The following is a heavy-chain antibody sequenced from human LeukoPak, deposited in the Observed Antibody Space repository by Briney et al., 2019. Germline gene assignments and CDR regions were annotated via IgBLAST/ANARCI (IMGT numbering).Heavy chain of an antibody. CDR3: ARVGAAAGVRYYYYMDV. CDR1: GYTFTRYY. D-gene: IGHD6-13*01. CDR2: IDSSGGGT. J-gene: IGHJ6*03. V-gene: IGHV1-46*01. Sequence: ASVKVSCKASGYTFTRYYLHWVRQAPGQGLEWMGVIDSSGGGTTYAQKFQGRVNVTRDTSTSTAYMELSSLRSEDTAVYYCARVGAAAGVRYYYYMDVWGKGTTVTVSS.